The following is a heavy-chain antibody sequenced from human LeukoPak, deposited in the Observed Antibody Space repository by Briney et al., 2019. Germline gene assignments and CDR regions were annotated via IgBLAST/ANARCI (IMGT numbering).Heavy chain of an antibody. D-gene: IGHD1-26*01. CDR1: GFTFSSYA. CDR3: AKKISGSYSVPFDY. V-gene: IGHV3-23*01. J-gene: IGHJ4*02. Sequence: GGSLRLSRAASGFTFSSYAMSWVRQAPGKGLEWVSAISGSGGSTYYADSVKGRFTISRDNSKNTLYLQMNSLRAEDTAIYYCAKKISGSYSVPFDYWGQGTLVTVSS. CDR2: ISGSGGST.